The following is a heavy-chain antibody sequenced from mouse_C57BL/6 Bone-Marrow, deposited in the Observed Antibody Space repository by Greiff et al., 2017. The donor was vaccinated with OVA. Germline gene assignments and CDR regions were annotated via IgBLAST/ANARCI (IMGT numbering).Heavy chain of an antibody. CDR1: GFTFSSYA. V-gene: IGHV5-4*01. Sequence: EVQLVESGGGLVKPGGSLKLSCAASGFTFSSYAMSWVRQTPEKRLEWVATISDGGSYTYYPDNVKGRFTISRDNAKNNLYLQMSHLKSEDTAMYYCARDHWDYWGQGTTLTVSS. CDR3: ARDHWDY. D-gene: IGHD4-1*01. CDR2: ISDGGSYT. J-gene: IGHJ2*01.